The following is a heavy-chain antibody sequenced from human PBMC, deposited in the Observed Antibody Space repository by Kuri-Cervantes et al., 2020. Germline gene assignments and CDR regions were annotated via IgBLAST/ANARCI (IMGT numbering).Heavy chain of an antibody. CDR3: ARVGPTMTGAYFDY. CDR2: IKQDGSEK. CDR1: GFTFSSYA. J-gene: IGHJ4*02. Sequence: GESLKISCAASGFTFSSYAMHWVRQAPGKGLEWVANIKQDGSEKYYVDSVKGRFTISRDNAKNSMYLQMNSLRAEDTAVYYCARVGPTMTGAYFDYWGQGTLVTVSS. D-gene: IGHD3-9*01. V-gene: IGHV3-7*01.